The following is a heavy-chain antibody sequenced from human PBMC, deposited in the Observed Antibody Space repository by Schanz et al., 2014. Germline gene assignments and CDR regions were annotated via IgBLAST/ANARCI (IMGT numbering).Heavy chain of an antibody. CDR3: ARGRGFYDY. J-gene: IGHJ4*02. V-gene: IGHV1-69*02. Sequence: QVHLVQSGAEVKKPGSSVKVSCKASGGTFSSDTFSWVRQAPGQGLEWMGRIVPIAGITNYAQRFQGRVTITADKSSDTAYMELSSLRSEGTAVHYGARGRGFYDYWGQGTLXTVSS. CDR2: IVPIAGIT. CDR1: GGTFSSDT. D-gene: IGHD3-10*01.